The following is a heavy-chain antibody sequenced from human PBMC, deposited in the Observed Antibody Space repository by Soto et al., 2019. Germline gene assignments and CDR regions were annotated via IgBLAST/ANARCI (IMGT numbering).Heavy chain of an antibody. CDR2: TYYRSKWYN. CDR1: GDSVSSNSAA. J-gene: IGHJ6*02. Sequence: SQTLSLTCAISGDSVSSNSAAWNWIRQSPSRGLEWLGRTYYRSKWYNDYAVSVKSRITINPDTSKNQFSLQLNSVTPEDTAVYYCARDKLRSIPPGYYGMDVWGQGTTVTVSS. D-gene: IGHD1-26*01. CDR3: ARDKLRSIPPGYYGMDV. V-gene: IGHV6-1*01.